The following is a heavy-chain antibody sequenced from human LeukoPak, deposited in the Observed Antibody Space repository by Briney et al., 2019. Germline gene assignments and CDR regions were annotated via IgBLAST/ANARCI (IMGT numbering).Heavy chain of an antibody. D-gene: IGHD6-13*01. CDR1: GFTFSDYY. V-gene: IGHV3-11*06. CDR2: ISSSSSYT. CDR3: ARQNSSSWYHYYYYYYGMDV. J-gene: IGHJ6*04. Sequence: GGSLRLSCAASGFTFSDYYMSWIRQAPGKGLEWVSYISSSSSYTNYADSVKGRFTISRDNAKNSLYPQMNSLRAEDTAVYYCARQNSSSWYHYYYYYYGMDVWGKGTTVTVSS.